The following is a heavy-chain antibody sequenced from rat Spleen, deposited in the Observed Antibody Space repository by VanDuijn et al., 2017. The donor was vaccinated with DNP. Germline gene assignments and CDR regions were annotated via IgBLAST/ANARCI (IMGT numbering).Heavy chain of an antibody. V-gene: IGHV3-1*01. Sequence: EVQLQESGPGLVKPSQSLSLTCSVTGLSITSNYWGWIRKFPGTKMEWIGHISYSGSTTYPPSLKSRISISRDTSKNQFFLQLSSVTTEDTATYYCTRWNISKSTSDYWGPGTMVTVSS. D-gene: IGHD1-6*01. J-gene: IGHJ1*01. CDR1: GLSITSNY. CDR3: TRWNISKSTSDY. CDR2: ISYSGST.